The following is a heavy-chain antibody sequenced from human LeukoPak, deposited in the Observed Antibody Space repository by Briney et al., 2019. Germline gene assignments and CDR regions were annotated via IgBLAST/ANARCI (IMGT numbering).Heavy chain of an antibody. CDR3: ARGLAEMAALNYYMDV. D-gene: IGHD5-24*01. Sequence: GGSLRLSCAASGFTFSDYYMSWIRQAPGKGLEWVSYISSSGTTIYYTEPVRGRFTISKDNAENSLYLQMNSLRAEDTAVYFCARGLAEMAALNYYMDVWGKGTTVTVSS. CDR1: GFTFSDYY. CDR2: ISSSGTTI. J-gene: IGHJ6*03. V-gene: IGHV3-11*01.